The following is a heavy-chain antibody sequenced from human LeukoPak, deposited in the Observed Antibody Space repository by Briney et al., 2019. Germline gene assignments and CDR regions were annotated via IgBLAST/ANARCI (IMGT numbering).Heavy chain of an antibody. Sequence: GASGKVSCKASGFSFTNYYMHWVRQAPGPGLEWMGLTNPSGSSTNDAQKFRGRVTMSRDTTTTTDSMKLSSLRSEDTAVYYWAREESGGYFDYGGQGTLVTVSS. V-gene: IGHV1-46*01. CDR2: TNPSGSST. J-gene: IGHJ4*02. D-gene: IGHD2-8*02. CDR3: AREESGGYFDY. CDR1: GFSFTNYY.